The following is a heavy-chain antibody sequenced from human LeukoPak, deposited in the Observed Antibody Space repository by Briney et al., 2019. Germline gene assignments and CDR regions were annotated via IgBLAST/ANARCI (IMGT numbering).Heavy chain of an antibody. D-gene: IGHD4-23*01. CDR1: GYTFTGYY. CDR3: AVMTTVVTPNFDY. V-gene: IGHV1-2*02. J-gene: IGHJ4*02. Sequence: GASVKVSCKASGYTFTGYYMHWVRQAPGQGLEWMGWINPNSGGTNYAQKFQGRVTMTRDTSISTAYMELSRLRSDDTAVYYCAVMTTVVTPNFDYWGQETLVTVSS. CDR2: INPNSGGT.